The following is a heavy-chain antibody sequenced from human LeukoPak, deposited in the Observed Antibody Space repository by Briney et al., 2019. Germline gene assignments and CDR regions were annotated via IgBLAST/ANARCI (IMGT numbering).Heavy chain of an antibody. CDR2: IYYSGST. CDR3: ASDSGSGHFDY. D-gene: IGHD6-19*01. Sequence: PSETLSLTCAVYGGSFSGYYWSWIRQPPGKGLEWIGYIYYSGSTNYNPSLKSRVTISVDTSKNQFSLKLSSVTAADTAVYYCASDSGSGHFDYWGQGTLVTVSS. CDR1: GGSFSGYY. V-gene: IGHV4-59*01. J-gene: IGHJ4*02.